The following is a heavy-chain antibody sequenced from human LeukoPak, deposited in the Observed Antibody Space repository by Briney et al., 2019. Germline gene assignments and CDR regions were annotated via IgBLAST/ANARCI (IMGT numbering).Heavy chain of an antibody. CDR2: FIPIFGTA. CDR3: ARGRGLGITIFGVAAFEY. J-gene: IGHJ4*02. CDR1: GGTFSSYA. Sequence: SVKVSCKASGGTFSSYAISWVRQAPGQGLEWMGGFIPIFGTANYAQKFQGRVTITTDESTSTAYMELSSLRSEDTAVYYCARGRGLGITIFGVAAFEYWGQGTLVTVSS. D-gene: IGHD3-3*01. V-gene: IGHV1-69*05.